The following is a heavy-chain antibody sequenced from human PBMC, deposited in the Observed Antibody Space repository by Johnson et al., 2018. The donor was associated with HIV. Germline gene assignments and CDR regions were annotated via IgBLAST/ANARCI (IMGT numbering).Heavy chain of an antibody. CDR1: GFTFSSYW. D-gene: IGHD1-26*01. CDR2: IKQDGSDK. Sequence: VQVLESGGGVVQPGGSLRLSCAASGFTFSSYWMSWVRQAPGKGLEWVANIKQDGSDKHYVDSVKGRFTISRDNSKNTLYLQMNSLRAADTAVYYCARDLSGNYGDAFDIWGQGTMVTVSS. V-gene: IGHV3-7*01. J-gene: IGHJ3*02. CDR3: ARDLSGNYGDAFDI.